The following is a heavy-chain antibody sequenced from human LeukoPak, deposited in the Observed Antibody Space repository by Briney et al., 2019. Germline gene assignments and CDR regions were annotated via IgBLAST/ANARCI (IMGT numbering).Heavy chain of an antibody. CDR1: GGSISSSSYY. D-gene: IGHD3-10*01. CDR2: IYYSGST. V-gene: IGHV4-39*01. J-gene: IGHJ2*01. CDR3: ARLSGWRNAYWYFDL. Sequence: SETLSLTCTVSGGSISSSSYYWGWIRQPPGKWREWIGSIYYSGSTYYNPSLKSRVTISVDTSKNQFSLKLSSVTAEDTAVYYCARLSGWRNAYWYFDLWGRGTLVTVSS.